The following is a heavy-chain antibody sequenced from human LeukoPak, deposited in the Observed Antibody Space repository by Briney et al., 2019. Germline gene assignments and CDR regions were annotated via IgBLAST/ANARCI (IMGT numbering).Heavy chain of an antibody. V-gene: IGHV3-30*02. CDR3: AKGRGLSYDYGVDY. J-gene: IGHJ4*02. Sequence: GGSLRLSCAASGFTFSSYAMSWVRQAPGKGLEWVAFIRYDGSNKYYADSVKGRFTISRDNAKNSLYLQMNSLRAEDMALYYCAKGRGLSYDYGVDYWGQGTLVTVSS. CDR2: IRYDGSNK. CDR1: GFTFSSYA. D-gene: IGHD4-17*01.